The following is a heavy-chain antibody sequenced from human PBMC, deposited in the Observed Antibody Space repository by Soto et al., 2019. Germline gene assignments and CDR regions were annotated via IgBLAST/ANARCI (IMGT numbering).Heavy chain of an antibody. V-gene: IGHV3-30-3*01. CDR1: GFTFSSYA. Sequence: GGSLRLSCTCSTSGFTFSSYAMHWVRQAPGKGLEWVAVISYDGSNKYYADSVKGRFTISRDNSKNTLYLQMNSLRAEDTAVYYCAREGMLAAFDIWGQGTMVTVSS. CDR2: ISYDGSNK. J-gene: IGHJ3*02. D-gene: IGHD3-16*01. CDR3: AREGMLAAFDI.